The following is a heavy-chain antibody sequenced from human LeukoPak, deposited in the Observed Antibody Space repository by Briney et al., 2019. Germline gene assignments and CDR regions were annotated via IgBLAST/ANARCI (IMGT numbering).Heavy chain of an antibody. D-gene: IGHD3-22*01. CDR1: GGSISRYY. Sequence: SETLSLTCTVSGGSISRYYWSWIRQPPGKGLEWIGYIYYSGSTNYYPSLKSRVTISVDTSKNQFSLKLSSVTAADTAVYYCARHACYYGSSGTCNWFDPWGQGTLVTVSS. V-gene: IGHV4-59*08. CDR3: ARHACYYGSSGTCNWFDP. J-gene: IGHJ5*02. CDR2: IYYSGST.